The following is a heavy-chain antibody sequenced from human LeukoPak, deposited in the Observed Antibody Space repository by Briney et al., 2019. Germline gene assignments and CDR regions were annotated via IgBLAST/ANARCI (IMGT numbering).Heavy chain of an antibody. D-gene: IGHD4-17*01. CDR3: ARFPTVTTDFDF. CDR1: GYTFTGYY. V-gene: IGHV1-2*06. Sequence: ASVKVSCKASGYTFTGYYMHWVRQAPGQGPEWMGRINPNSGDTNYAQNFQGRVTMTRDTSISTAYMELSRLRSDDTAVYYCARFPTVTTDFDFWGQGTLVTVSS. CDR2: INPNSGDT. J-gene: IGHJ4*02.